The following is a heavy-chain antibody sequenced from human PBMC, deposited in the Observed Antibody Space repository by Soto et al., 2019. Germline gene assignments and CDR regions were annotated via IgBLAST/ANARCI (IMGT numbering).Heavy chain of an antibody. V-gene: IGHV3-23*01. J-gene: IGHJ4*02. D-gene: IGHD3-3*01. CDR2: ISGSGGST. Sequence: GGSLRLSCAASGFTFSSYAMSWVRQAPWKGLEWVSAISGSGGSTYYADSVKGRFTISRDNSKNTLYLQMNSLRAEDTAVYYCAKDAQRFLEWLLPTANDCWAQGTLVTVSS. CDR1: GFTFSSYA. CDR3: AKDAQRFLEWLLPTANDC.